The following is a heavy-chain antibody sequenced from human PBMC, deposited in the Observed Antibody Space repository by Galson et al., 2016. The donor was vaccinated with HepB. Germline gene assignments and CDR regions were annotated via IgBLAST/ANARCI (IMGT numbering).Heavy chain of an antibody. Sequence: PALVKPPQTLTLTCTFSGFSLRNSEMRVSWIRQPPGKALEWLARIDWDGDKFYSTSLKTRLTIPKGPSKNQVVLTMTNMDPADTATYYCARSQVGYEISTGYLASHFDYGGQGTLVTVSS. CDR2: IDWDGDK. CDR1: GFSLRNSEMR. V-gene: IGHV2-70*04. D-gene: IGHD3-9*01. J-gene: IGHJ4*02. CDR3: ARSQVGYEISTGYLASHFDY.